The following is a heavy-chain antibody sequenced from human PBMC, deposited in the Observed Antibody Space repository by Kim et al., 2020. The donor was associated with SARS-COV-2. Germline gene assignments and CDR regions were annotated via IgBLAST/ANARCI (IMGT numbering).Heavy chain of an antibody. CDR3: VRDGELGNWFDP. Sequence: SETLSLTCTVSGASIKSYFWSWIRQPAGRRLEWIGRFFTNETTDYNPSLKSRVSISVDTSKNQLSLKLTSVTVADTATYFCVRDGELGNWFDPWGQGTLVTVSS. CDR2: FFTNETT. CDR1: GASIKSYF. D-gene: IGHD1-7*01. J-gene: IGHJ5*02. V-gene: IGHV4-4*07.